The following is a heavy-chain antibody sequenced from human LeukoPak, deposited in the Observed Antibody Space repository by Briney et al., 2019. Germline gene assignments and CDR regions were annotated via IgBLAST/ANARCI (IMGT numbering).Heavy chain of an antibody. CDR3: TRGGIAMAGTCAFDI. D-gene: IGHD6-19*01. Sequence: ASVEVSCKASGYTFTEYGISWLRQAPGQGLEWMGWISVYSGNTDYAQKLQGRLTMTIDTSTSTAYVELRSLRSGDTAVYYCTRGGIAMAGTCAFDIWGQGTMVTVSS. CDR2: ISVYSGNT. CDR1: GYTFTEYG. J-gene: IGHJ3*02. V-gene: IGHV1-18*01.